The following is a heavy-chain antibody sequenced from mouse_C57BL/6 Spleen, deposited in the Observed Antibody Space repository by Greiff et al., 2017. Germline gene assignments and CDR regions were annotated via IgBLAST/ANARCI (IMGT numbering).Heavy chain of an antibody. V-gene: IGHV3-8*01. J-gene: IGHJ1*03. Sequence: EVQRVESGPGLAKPSQTLSLTCSVTGYSITSDYWNWIRKFPGNKLEYMGYISYSGSTYYNPSLKSRISITRDTSKNQYYLQLNSVTTEDTATYYCARAVVARYWYFDVWGTGTTVTVSS. D-gene: IGHD1-1*01. CDR3: ARAVVARYWYFDV. CDR2: ISYSGST. CDR1: GYSITSDY.